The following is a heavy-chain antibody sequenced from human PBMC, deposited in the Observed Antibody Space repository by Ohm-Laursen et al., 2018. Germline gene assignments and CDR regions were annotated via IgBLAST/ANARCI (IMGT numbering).Heavy chain of an antibody. CDR2: ISGSGVRT. J-gene: IGHJ6*02. CDR3: AKPFDRHCGDDCYPYGLDV. V-gene: IGHV3-23*01. D-gene: IGHD2-21*01. CDR1: GFTFSSYI. Sequence: GSLRLSCAASGFTFSSYIMTWVRQAPGKGLEWVSAISGSGVRTYYADSVKGRFTISRDNSKNTVYLQVSSLRAEDTAVYYCAKPFDRHCGDDCYPYGLDVWGQGTTVTASS.